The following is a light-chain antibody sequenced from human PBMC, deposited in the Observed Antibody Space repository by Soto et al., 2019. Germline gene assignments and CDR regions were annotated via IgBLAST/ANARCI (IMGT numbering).Light chain of an antibody. CDR2: DVS. CDR1: QGVTTN. CDR3: QQYNNWPYS. J-gene: IGKJ5*01. V-gene: IGKV3-15*01. Sequence: VSTQSPYTLSVSPGARATLSCRAGQGVTTNFAWYQQKSGQSPRLLIYDVSIRATGVPARFSGTGSETDFTLTISGLQSEDSAVYFCQQYNNWPYSFGQGTRLEIK.